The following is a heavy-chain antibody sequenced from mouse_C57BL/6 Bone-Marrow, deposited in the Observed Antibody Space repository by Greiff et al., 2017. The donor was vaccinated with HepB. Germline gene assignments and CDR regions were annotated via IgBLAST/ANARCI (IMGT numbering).Heavy chain of an antibody. D-gene: IGHD3-2*02. CDR3: AGEEAGPYYAMDY. J-gene: IGHJ4*01. Sequence: DVHLVESGGGLVKPGGSLKLSCAASGFTFSSYAMSWVRQTPEKRLEWVATISDGGSYTYYPDNVKGRFTISRDNAKNNLYLQMSHLKSEDTAMYYCAGEEAGPYYAMDYWGQGTSVTVSS. CDR1: GFTFSSYA. CDR2: ISDGGSYT. V-gene: IGHV5-4*01.